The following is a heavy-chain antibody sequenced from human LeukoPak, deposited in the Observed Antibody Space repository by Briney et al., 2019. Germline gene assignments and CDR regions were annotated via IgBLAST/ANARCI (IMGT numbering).Heavy chain of an antibody. CDR1: GGSISSGGYY. D-gene: IGHD6-19*01. V-gene: IGHV4-31*03. J-gene: IGHJ4*02. CDR2: IYYSGST. CDR3: AREHSSGYFDY. Sequence: SETLSLTCTSSGGSISSGGYYWSWIRQHPGKGLEWIGYIYYSGSTYYNPSLKSRVTISVDTSKNQFSLKLSSVTAADTAVYYCAREHSSGYFDYWGQGTLVTVSS.